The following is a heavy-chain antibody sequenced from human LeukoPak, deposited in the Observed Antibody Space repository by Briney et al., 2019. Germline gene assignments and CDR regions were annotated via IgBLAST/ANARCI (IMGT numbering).Heavy chain of an antibody. CDR3: ARGPPSFLEWYIMG. CDR2: INAGNGNT. V-gene: IGHV1-3*01. D-gene: IGHD3-3*01. Sequence: ASVKVSCKASGYTFTSYAMHWVRQAPGQRLEWMGWINAGNGNTKYSQKFQGRVTITRDTSASTAYMELSSLRSEDTAVYYCARGPPSFLEWYIMGWGQGTLVTVSS. CDR1: GYTFTSYA. J-gene: IGHJ4*02.